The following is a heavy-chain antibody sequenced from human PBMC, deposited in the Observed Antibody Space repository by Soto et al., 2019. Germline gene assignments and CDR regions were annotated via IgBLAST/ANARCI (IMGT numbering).Heavy chain of an antibody. V-gene: IGHV3-33*01. CDR3: ARERGQIDY. J-gene: IGHJ4*02. CDR2: IWHDGSNQ. Sequence: PGGSLILSCAASGFTFSSYGMQWVRRAPGKGLEWVAVIWHDGSNQYYADSVKGRFTISRDNSNNILYLQLNSLRGEDTAVYYCARERGQIDYWGQGIQVTVSS. CDR1: GFTFSSYG.